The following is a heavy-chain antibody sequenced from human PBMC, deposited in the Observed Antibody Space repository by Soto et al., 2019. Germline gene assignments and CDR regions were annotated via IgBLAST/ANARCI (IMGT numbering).Heavy chain of an antibody. CDR3: AKDGRGTLDY. D-gene: IGHD3-16*01. CDR1: GFTFSNYA. Sequence: PGGSLRLSCAGSGFTFSNYAMSWVRRAPGKGLEWVSAISGSGGSTYYADSVKGLFTISRDNSKNTLYLQMNSLRAEDTAVYYCAKDGRGTLDYWGQGTLVTVSS. J-gene: IGHJ4*02. V-gene: IGHV3-23*01. CDR2: ISGSGGST.